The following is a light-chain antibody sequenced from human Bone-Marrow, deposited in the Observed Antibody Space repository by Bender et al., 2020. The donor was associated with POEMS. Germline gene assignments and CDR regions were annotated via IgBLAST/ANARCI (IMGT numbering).Light chain of an antibody. J-gene: IGLJ3*02. CDR3: CSYAGKRTLV. Sequence: QSALTQPRSVSGSPGQSVTISCTGTSSDIGAYNYVSWYQLLPGKAPQLIISDVNTRPSGVSDRFSGSKSGNTASLTISGLQADDEGDYYCCSYAGKRTLVFGGGTFLTVL. CDR2: DVN. V-gene: IGLV2-11*01. CDR1: SSDIGAYNY.